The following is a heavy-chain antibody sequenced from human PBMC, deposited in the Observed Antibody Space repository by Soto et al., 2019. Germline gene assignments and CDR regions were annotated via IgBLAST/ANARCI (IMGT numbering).Heavy chain of an antibody. Sequence: EVRLLESGGGLVQPGGSLRLSCVGSGFTFRSYAMNWVRQAPGKGLEWVSLISGSGAHTYYADSVKDRFIISRDNSNNTLYLQMNRLTAEDTAVYYCASPLGIVLDAFDIWGQGTMVTVS. J-gene: IGHJ3*02. CDR1: GFTFRSYA. D-gene: IGHD1-26*01. V-gene: IGHV3-23*01. CDR3: ASPLGIVLDAFDI. CDR2: ISGSGAHT.